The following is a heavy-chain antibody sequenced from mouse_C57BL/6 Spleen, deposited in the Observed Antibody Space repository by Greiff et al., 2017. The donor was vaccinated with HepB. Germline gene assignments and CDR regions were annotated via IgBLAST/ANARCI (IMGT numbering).Heavy chain of an antibody. Sequence: VQLQQSGAELAKPGASVKLSCKASGYTFTSYWMHWVKQRPGQGLEWIGYINPSSGYTKYNQKFKDKATLTADKSSSTAYVQLSSLTYEDSAVYYCARDSGNSHYAKDYWGQGTSVTVSS. J-gene: IGHJ4*01. CDR1: GYTFTSYW. D-gene: IGHD2-1*01. V-gene: IGHV1-7*01. CDR2: INPSSGYT. CDR3: ARDSGNSHYAKDY.